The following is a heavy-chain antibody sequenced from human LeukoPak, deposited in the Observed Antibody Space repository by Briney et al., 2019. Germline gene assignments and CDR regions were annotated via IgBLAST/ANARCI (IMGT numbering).Heavy chain of an antibody. J-gene: IGHJ4*02. CDR2: INHSGST. V-gene: IGHV4-34*01. CDR3: ARREGDTATYYFDY. Sequence: SETLSLTCAVYGGSFSGYYWSGIRQPPGKGLEWIGEINHSGSTNYNPSLKSRVTISVDTSKNQFSLKLSSVTAADTAVYYCARREGDTATYYFDYWGQGTLVTVSS. D-gene: IGHD5-18*01. CDR1: GGSFSGYY.